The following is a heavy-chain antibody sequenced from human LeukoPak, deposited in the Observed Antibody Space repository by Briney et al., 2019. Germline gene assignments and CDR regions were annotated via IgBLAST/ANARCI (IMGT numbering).Heavy chain of an antibody. CDR1: GGSFSGYY. CDR3: IGRGAYFDY. D-gene: IGHD3-10*01. CDR2: INHSGST. Sequence: SETLSLTCAVYGGSFSGYYWSWIRQPPGKGLEWIGEINHSGSTNYNPSLESRVTISVDTSKNQFSLKLSSVTAADTAVYYCIGRGAYFDYWGQGTLVTVSS. J-gene: IGHJ4*02. V-gene: IGHV4-34*01.